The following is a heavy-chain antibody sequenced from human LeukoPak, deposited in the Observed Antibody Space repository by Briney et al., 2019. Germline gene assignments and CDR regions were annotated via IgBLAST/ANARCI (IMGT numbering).Heavy chain of an antibody. CDR1: GGSISSSNW. CDR2: IYHSGST. CDR3: ARQRVADHDY. D-gene: IGHD6-19*01. V-gene: IGHV4-4*02. Sequence: PSGTLSLTCAVSGGSISSSNWWSWVRQPPGKGLEWIGEIYHSGSTNYNPSLKSRVTISVDKSISTAYLQWSSLKASDTAMYYCARQRVADHDYWGQGTLVTVSS. J-gene: IGHJ4*02.